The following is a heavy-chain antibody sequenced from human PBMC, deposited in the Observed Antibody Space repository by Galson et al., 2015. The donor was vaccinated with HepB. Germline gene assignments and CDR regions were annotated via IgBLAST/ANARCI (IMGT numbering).Heavy chain of an antibody. D-gene: IGHD1-26*01. V-gene: IGHV3-23*01. CDR3: ANTQPRIVGATTLDY. CDR2: ISGSGGST. J-gene: IGHJ4*02. CDR1: GFTFSSYA. Sequence: SLRLSCAASGFTFSSYAMSWVRQAPGKGLEWVSAISGSGGSTYYADSVKGRFTISRDNSKNTLYLQMNSLRAEDTAVYYCANTQPRIVGATTLDYWGQGTLVTVSS.